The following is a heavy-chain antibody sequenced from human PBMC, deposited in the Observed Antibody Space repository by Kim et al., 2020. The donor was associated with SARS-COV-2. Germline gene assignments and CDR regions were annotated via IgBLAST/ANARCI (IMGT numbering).Heavy chain of an antibody. Sequence: GGSLRLSCAASGFNFSTYGMHWVRQAPGKGLEWVAVIAPDGGFKYYADSVEGRFTISRDNSKNTLFLQMNSLRAEDTALYYCAKRIAPPGVANDAFDIWGQGTMVTVSS. CDR1: GFNFSTYG. J-gene: IGHJ3*02. CDR2: IAPDGGFK. V-gene: IGHV3-30*18. D-gene: IGHD5-12*01. CDR3: AKRIAPPGVANDAFDI.